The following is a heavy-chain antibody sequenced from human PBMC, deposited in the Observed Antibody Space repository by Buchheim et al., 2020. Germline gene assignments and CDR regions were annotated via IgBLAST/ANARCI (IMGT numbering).Heavy chain of an antibody. V-gene: IGHV4-59*01. Sequence: QVQLQESGPGLVKPSETLSLTCTVSGGSLNSYYWNWIRQPPGKELEWIGYIYHSGSATYNPSLKSRLTLSVDTSKNQFSLKLSSVTAADTAVYYCARSPSWQVYFDYWGQGTL. CDR3: ARSPSWQVYFDY. CDR2: IYHSGSA. CDR1: GGSLNSYY. J-gene: IGHJ4*02. D-gene: IGHD6-19*01.